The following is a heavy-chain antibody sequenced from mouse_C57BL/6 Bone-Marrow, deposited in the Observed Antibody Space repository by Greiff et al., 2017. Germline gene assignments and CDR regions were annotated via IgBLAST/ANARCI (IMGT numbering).Heavy chain of an antibody. CDR3: ARERAYYYYGKGGLFDY. CDR2: IYPRSGNT. Sequence: VQLQQSGAELARPGASVKLSCKASGYTFTSYGISWVKQRTGQGLEWIGEIYPRSGNTYYNEKFKGKATLTADKSSSTAYMELRSLTSEDSAVYFCARERAYYYYGKGGLFDYWGQGTTLTVSS. D-gene: IGHD1-1*01. V-gene: IGHV1-81*01. CDR1: GYTFTSYG. J-gene: IGHJ2*01.